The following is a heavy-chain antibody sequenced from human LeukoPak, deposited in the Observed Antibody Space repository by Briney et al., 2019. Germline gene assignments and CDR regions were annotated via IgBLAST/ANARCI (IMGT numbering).Heavy chain of an antibody. J-gene: IGHJ4*02. Sequence: PGGSLRLSCAASKFTFSSYTMNWVRQAPGKGLEWVSYISDSSSIIYYADYVKGRFTISRDNSINSLFVQMNSLRAEDTAVYFCAKSRSGSANWALQIFDNWGQGTLVTVSS. CDR1: KFTFSSYT. CDR2: ISDSSSII. CDR3: AKSRSGSANWALQIFDN. V-gene: IGHV3-48*01. D-gene: IGHD1-1*01.